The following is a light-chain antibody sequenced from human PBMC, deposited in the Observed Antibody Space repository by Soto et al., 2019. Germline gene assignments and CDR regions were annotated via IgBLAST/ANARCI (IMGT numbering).Light chain of an antibody. CDR3: QSYDSNLSGYV. Sequence: QSVLTQPPSVSGAPGQRVTISCTGSSSNIGAGYDVHWYQQLPGTAPKLLIYGNNNRPSGVPDRFSVSKSGTSASLAITGLQAADEADYYCQSYDSNLSGYVFGTGPKVTVL. V-gene: IGLV1-40*01. CDR1: SSNIGAGYD. CDR2: GNN. J-gene: IGLJ1*01.